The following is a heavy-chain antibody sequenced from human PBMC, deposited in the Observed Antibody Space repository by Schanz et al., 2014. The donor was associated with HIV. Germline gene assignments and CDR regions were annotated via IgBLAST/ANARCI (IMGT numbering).Heavy chain of an antibody. V-gene: IGHV3-23*04. CDR3: AKVARWDYYGMDV. CDR1: GFTFNDYA. Sequence: EVHLAESGGKLVQPGGSLRLSCAASGFTFNDYAMHWVRQAPGKGLEWVSGISISGDVTYYSDSVKGRFIISRDNSKNTLYLQMNRLRAEDTAVYYCAKVARWDYYGMDVRGQGTTVTVSS. J-gene: IGHJ6*02. CDR2: ISISGDVT.